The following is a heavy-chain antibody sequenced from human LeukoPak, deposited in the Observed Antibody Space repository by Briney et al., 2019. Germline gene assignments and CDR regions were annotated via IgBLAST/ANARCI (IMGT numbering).Heavy chain of an antibody. Sequence: PGGSLRLSCAASGLTLSGYWMHWVRQVPGKGLVWVSRIKTDGSRTSYADSVRGRFTITRDNAKNALYLQMNSLRAEDTAVYFCARDPDLSGYSFFEYWGLGPLDTVSS. J-gene: IGHJ4*02. CDR1: GLTLSGYW. CDR3: ARDPDLSGYSFFEY. V-gene: IGHV3-74*01. D-gene: IGHD3-22*01. CDR2: IKTDGSRT.